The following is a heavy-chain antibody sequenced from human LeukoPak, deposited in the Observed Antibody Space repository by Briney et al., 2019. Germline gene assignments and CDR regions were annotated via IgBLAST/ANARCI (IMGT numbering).Heavy chain of an antibody. V-gene: IGHV1-2*02. CDR1: GYTFIDYY. D-gene: IGHD6-13*01. CDR2: INPNSGGT. CDR3: ARAAYSSSWYDY. Sequence: ASVKVSCKASGYTFIDYYINWVRQAPGQGLEWMGWINPNSGGTNYAQKFQGRVTMTRDTSISTAYMELSRLRSDDTAVYYCARAAYSSSWYDYWGQGTLVTVSS. J-gene: IGHJ4*02.